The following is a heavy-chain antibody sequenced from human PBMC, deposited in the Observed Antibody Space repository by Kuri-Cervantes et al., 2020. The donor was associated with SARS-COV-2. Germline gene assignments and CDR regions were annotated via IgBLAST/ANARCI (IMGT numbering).Heavy chain of an antibody. J-gene: IGHJ6*02. CDR1: GFAFSSYA. V-gene: IGHV3-23*03. Sequence: GESLKISCAASGFAFSSYAMSWVRQAPGKGLEWVSVIYSGGSSTYYADSVKGRFTISRDNSKNTLYLQMNSLRAEDTAVYYCASMVRGNYGMDVWGQRTTVTVSS. CDR2: IYSGGSST. D-gene: IGHD3-10*01. CDR3: ASMVRGNYGMDV.